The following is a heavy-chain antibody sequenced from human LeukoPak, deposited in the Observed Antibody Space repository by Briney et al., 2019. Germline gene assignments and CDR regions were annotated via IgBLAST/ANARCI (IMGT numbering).Heavy chain of an antibody. V-gene: IGHV4-39*01. CDR1: GVSISSSSYY. CDR2: IYYSGST. Sequence: KTSETLSLTCTVSGVSISSSSYYWGWIRQPPGKGLEWIGSIYYSGSTYYHPSLKSRVTISVDTSKNQFSLKLSSVTAAGTAVYYCARLRGRSGYAVDPWGQGTLVTVSS. CDR3: ARLRGRSGYAVDP. J-gene: IGHJ5*02. D-gene: IGHD5-12*01.